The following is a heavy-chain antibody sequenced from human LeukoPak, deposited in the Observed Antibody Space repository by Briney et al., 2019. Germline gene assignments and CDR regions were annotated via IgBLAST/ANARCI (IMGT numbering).Heavy chain of an antibody. Sequence: ASVKVSCKASGYTFTSYGISWVRQAPGQGLEWMGWISAYNGNTNYAQKLQGRVTMTTDTSTSTAYMELRSLRSDDTAVYYCARDDYRYYDFWSGYPYWGQGTLVTVSS. D-gene: IGHD3-3*01. J-gene: IGHJ4*02. CDR3: ARDDYRYYDFWSGYPY. CDR2: ISAYNGNT. V-gene: IGHV1-18*01. CDR1: GYTFTSYG.